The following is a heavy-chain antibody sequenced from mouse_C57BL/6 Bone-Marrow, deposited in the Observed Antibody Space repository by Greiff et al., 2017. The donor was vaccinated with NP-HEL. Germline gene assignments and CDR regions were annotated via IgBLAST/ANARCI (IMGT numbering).Heavy chain of an antibody. Sequence: EVQLQQSGAELVRPGASVKLSCTASGFNIKDDYMHWVKQRPEQGLEWIGWIDPENGDTEYASKFQGKATITADTSSNTAYLQLSSLTSEDTAVDYCTTFLRDYAMDYWGQGTSVTVSS. CDR1: GFNIKDDY. CDR3: TTFLRDYAMDY. D-gene: IGHD1-1*01. CDR2: IDPENGDT. J-gene: IGHJ4*01. V-gene: IGHV14-4*01.